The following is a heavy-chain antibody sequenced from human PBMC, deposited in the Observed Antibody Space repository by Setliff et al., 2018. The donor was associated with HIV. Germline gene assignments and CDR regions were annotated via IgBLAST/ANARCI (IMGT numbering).Heavy chain of an antibody. CDR1: GASMSSGDYY. J-gene: IGHJ4*02. CDR3: ARGRRITMIRGIIPFTY. D-gene: IGHD3-10*01. V-gene: IGHV4-30-4*08. CDR2: IYYSGNS. Sequence: PSETLSLTCTVSGASMSSGDYYWSWIRQPPGKGLEWIGYIYYSGNSYYNPSLKSRVTLSVDTSKNQFSLKLSSVTAADTAVYYCARGRRITMIRGIIPFTYWGQGTLVTVSS.